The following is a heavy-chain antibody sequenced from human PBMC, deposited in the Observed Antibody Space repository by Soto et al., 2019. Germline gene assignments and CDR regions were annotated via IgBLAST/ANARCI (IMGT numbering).Heavy chain of an antibody. Sequence: QVQLVQSGAEVTKPGSSVKFSCTASGGTFSSYAISWVRQAPGQGLEWMGGIIPIFGTANYAQKFPGRVTITADESTRTAFMALSSLRSEDTAVYYCARDVPEEMATQRGSSYYYYGMDVWGQGTTVTVSS. CDR3: ARDVPEEMATQRGSSYYYYGMDV. D-gene: IGHD2-15*01. CDR1: GGTFSSYA. J-gene: IGHJ6*02. CDR2: IIPIFGTA. V-gene: IGHV1-69*01.